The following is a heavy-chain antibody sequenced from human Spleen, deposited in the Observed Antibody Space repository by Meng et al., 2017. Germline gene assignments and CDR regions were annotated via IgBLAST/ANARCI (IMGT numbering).Heavy chain of an antibody. Sequence: EVQLLESGGGLVLPGGSLRLSCAASGFSFRNYALNWVRQAPGKGLVWVSRITNDGSSTIYADSVRGRFTISRDNAENTLYLQMNSLRAEDTAVYYCVRVNPDTWGFDYWGQGTLVTVSS. D-gene: IGHD3-16*01. CDR1: GFSFRNYA. CDR3: VRVNPDTWGFDY. CDR2: ITNDGSST. V-gene: IGHV3-74*02. J-gene: IGHJ4*02.